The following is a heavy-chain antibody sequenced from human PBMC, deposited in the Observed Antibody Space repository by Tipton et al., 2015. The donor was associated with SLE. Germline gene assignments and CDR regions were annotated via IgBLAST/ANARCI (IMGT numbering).Heavy chain of an antibody. CDR1: RFTFSGYW. Sequence: SLRLSCVASRFTFSGYWMSWVRQAPGKGLEWVANIEQDGSEKDYVDSVKGRFTISRDNAKSSLYLQMNSLRVDDTAVYYCARDSGDIGLWGQGTLVTVSS. CDR3: ARDSGDIGL. V-gene: IGHV3-7*01. D-gene: IGHD2-15*01. CDR2: IEQDGSEK. J-gene: IGHJ4*02.